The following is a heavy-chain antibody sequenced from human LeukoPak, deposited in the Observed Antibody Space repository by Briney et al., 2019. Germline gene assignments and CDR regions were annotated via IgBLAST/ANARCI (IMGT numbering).Heavy chain of an antibody. CDR3: ARDSEGFSAGILSRVAFDI. Sequence: GASVKVSCKASGYTFTDYYMHWVRQAPGQGLEWMGRINPIFGTANYAQKFQGRVTITADESTSTAYMELSSLRSEDTAVYYCARDSEGFSAGILSRVAFDIWGQGTMVTVSS. CDR1: GYTFTDYY. CDR2: INPIFGTA. V-gene: IGHV1-69*13. D-gene: IGHD6-13*01. J-gene: IGHJ3*02.